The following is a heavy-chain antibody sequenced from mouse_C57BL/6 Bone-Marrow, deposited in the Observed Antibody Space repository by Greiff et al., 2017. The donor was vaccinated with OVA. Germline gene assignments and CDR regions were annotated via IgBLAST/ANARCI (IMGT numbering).Heavy chain of an antibody. D-gene: IGHD2-5*01. CDR1: GFSLNSYA. CDR2: IWTGGGT. CDR3: ARNSNYVRWYFDV. Sequence: VQLQQSGPGLVAPSQSLSITCTVSGFSLNSYAISWVRQPPGKGLEWLGVIWTGGGTNYNSALKSRLSISKDNSKSQVFLKMNSLQTDDTARYYCARNSNYVRWYFDVWGTGTTVTVSS. J-gene: IGHJ1*03. V-gene: IGHV2-9-1*01.